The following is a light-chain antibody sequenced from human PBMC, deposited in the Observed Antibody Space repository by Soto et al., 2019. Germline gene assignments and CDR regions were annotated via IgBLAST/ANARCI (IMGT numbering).Light chain of an antibody. V-gene: IGLV1-40*01. CDR2: ANT. CDR3: QSYDSSLSGSV. J-gene: IGLJ3*02. CDR1: SSNIGADYD. Sequence: QSVLTQPPSVPGAPGQRVTISCTGSSSNIGADYDVHWYQQLPGAAPKLLIRANTHRPSGVPDRFSASKSGTSASLAITGLQADDEADYYCQSYDSSLSGSVFGGGTKVTVL.